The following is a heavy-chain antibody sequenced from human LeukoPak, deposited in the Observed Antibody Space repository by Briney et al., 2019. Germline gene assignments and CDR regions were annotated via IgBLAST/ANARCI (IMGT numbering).Heavy chain of an antibody. J-gene: IGHJ6*04. Sequence: SETLSLTCIVSGGSISSYYWSWIRQPPGKGLEWIGYIYYSGSTNYNPSLKSRVTISVDTSKNQFSLKLSSVTAADTAVYYCARDQSSYYGSGSPRDYYYGMDVWGKGTTVTVSS. V-gene: IGHV4-59*01. D-gene: IGHD3-10*01. CDR2: IYYSGST. CDR3: ARDQSSYYGSGSPRDYYYGMDV. CDR1: GGSISSYY.